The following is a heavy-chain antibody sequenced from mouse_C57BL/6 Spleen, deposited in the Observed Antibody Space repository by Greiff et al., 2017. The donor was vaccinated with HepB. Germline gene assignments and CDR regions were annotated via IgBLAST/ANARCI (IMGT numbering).Heavy chain of an antibody. CDR2: IYIGNGYT. CDR3: ARGPPYGTPYAMDY. J-gene: IGHJ4*01. V-gene: IGHV1-58*01. Sequence: EVHLVESGAELVRPGSSVKMSCKTSGYTFTSYGINWVKQRPGQGLEWIGYIYIGNGYTEYNEKFKGKATLTSDTSSSTAYMQLSSLTSEDSAIYFCARGPPYGTPYAMDYWGQGTSVTVSS. D-gene: IGHD2-1*01. CDR1: GYTFTSYG.